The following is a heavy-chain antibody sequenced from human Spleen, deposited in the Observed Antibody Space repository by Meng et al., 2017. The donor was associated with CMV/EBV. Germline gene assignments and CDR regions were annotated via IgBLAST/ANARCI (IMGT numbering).Heavy chain of an antibody. V-gene: IGHV3-48*04. CDR1: GFSFSTHV. Sequence: RLSCAASGFSFSTHVMNWVRQAPGKGLEWISYISGSSDTIFYAASVKGRFTISRDNAKNSVYLQMNNLRVEDTAVYYCARDTEKITIFGVVIQNHFDYWGQGTLVTVSS. J-gene: IGHJ4*02. D-gene: IGHD3-3*01. CDR2: ISGSSDTI. CDR3: ARDTEKITIFGVVIQNHFDY.